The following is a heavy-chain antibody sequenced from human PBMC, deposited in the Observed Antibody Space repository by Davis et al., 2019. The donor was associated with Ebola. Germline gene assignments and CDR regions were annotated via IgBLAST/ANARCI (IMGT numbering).Heavy chain of an antibody. CDR1: GFSFSSYA. CDR3: AGDQAIWGRGWEFHWFDP. CDR2: ISAGGST. D-gene: IGHD3-16*01. J-gene: IGHJ5*02. Sequence: GGSLRLSCAASGFSFSSYAMSWVRQAPGKGLEWVSAISAGGSTYYADSVKGRFTISRDNSKETLDLQMNSLRAEDTAVYYCAGDQAIWGRGWEFHWFDPWGQGTLVAVSS. V-gene: IGHV3-23*01.